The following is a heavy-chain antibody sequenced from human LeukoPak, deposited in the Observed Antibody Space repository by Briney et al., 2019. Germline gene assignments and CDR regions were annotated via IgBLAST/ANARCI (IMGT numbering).Heavy chain of an antibody. V-gene: IGHV3-7*01. D-gene: IGHD6-19*01. Sequence: GGSLRLSCAASGFTFSSYWMSWVRQAPGKGLEWVANIKQDGSEKYYADSVKGRFTISRDNAKNSLYLQMNSLRAEDTAVYYCARLTVAGPVDWWGQGTLVTVSS. J-gene: IGHJ4*02. CDR3: ARLTVAGPVDW. CDR2: IKQDGSEK. CDR1: GFTFSSYW.